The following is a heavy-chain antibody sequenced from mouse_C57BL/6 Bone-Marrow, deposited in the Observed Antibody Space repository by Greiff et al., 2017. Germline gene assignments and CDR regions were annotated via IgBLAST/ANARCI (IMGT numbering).Heavy chain of an antibody. V-gene: IGHV1-64*01. CDR2: IHPNSGST. CDR3: AGVLRDYYAMDY. D-gene: IGHD1-1*01. Sequence: VQLQQPGAELVKPGASVKLSCKASGYTFTSYWMHWVKQRPGQGLEWIGMIHPNSGSTNYNEKFKSKATLTVDKSSSTAYMQLSSLTSEDSAVYYCAGVLRDYYAMDYWGQGTSVTVSS. J-gene: IGHJ4*01. CDR1: GYTFTSYW.